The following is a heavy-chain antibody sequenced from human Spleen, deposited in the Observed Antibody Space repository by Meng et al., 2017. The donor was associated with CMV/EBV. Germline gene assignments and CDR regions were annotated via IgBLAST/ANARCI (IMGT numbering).Heavy chain of an antibody. CDR2: INPNSGGT. V-gene: IGHV1-2*02. D-gene: IGHD2-2*01. J-gene: IGHJ6*02. Sequence: ASVKVSCKASGYTFTGYYMFWVRQAPGQGLEWMGWINPNSGGTNYAQKFQGRVTMTRDTSISTAYMELSRLRSDDTAVYYCARPVPAAINSMDVWGQGTTVTVSS. CDR1: GYTFTGYY. CDR3: ARPVPAAINSMDV.